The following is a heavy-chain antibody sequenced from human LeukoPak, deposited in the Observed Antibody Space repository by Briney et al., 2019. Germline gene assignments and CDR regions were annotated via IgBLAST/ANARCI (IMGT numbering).Heavy chain of an antibody. D-gene: IGHD5-18*01. J-gene: IGHJ4*02. V-gene: IGHV3-66*01. CDR2: IYSGGTT. Sequence: PGGSLRLSCAASGFTVSNNYMNWVRQAPGKGLEWVPLIYSGGTTYYADSVKGRFTISRDGSKNTLYLQMNSLRVEDTAVYYCARDPPAVTANTYGWGQGTLVTISS. CDR1: GFTVSNNY. CDR3: ARDPPAVTANTYG.